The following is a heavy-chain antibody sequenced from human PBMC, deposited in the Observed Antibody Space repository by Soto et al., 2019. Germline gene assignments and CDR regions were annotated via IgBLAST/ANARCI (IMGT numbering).Heavy chain of an antibody. CDR1: GYTLTELS. Sequence: GASVKVSCKVSGYTLTELSMHWVRQAPGKGLEWMGGFDPEDGETIYAQKFQGRVTMTEDTSTDTAYMELSSLRSEDTAVYYCAAGGCSSSSCVHFDYWGQGTLVTVSS. J-gene: IGHJ4*02. CDR3: AAGGCSSSSCVHFDY. V-gene: IGHV1-24*01. D-gene: IGHD2-2*01. CDR2: FDPEDGET.